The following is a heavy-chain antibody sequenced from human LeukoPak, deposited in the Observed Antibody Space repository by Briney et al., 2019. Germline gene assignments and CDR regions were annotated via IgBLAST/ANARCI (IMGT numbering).Heavy chain of an antibody. Sequence: GESLKISCKGSGYSFTSYWIGWVRQMPGKGLEWMGIIYPGDSDTRYSPSFQGQVTISADKSISTAYPQWSSLKVSDTAMYYCARQGKQYQLLSWFDPWGQGTLVTVSS. CDR2: IYPGDSDT. V-gene: IGHV5-51*01. D-gene: IGHD2-2*01. CDR1: GYSFTSYW. J-gene: IGHJ5*02. CDR3: ARQGKQYQLLSWFDP.